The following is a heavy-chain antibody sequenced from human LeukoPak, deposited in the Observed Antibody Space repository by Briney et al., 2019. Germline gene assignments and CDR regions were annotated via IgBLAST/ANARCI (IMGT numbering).Heavy chain of an antibody. J-gene: IGHJ4*02. CDR1: GFTVSSNY. D-gene: IGHD3-22*01. Sequence: GGSLRLSCAASGFTVSSNYMSWVRQAPWKGLEWVSVIYSGGSTYYADSVKGRFTISRDNSKNTLYLQMNSLRAEDTAVYYCARKGYYDSSGYYDGDYWGQGTLVTVSS. CDR2: IYSGGST. CDR3: ARKGYYDSSGYYDGDY. V-gene: IGHV3-66*01.